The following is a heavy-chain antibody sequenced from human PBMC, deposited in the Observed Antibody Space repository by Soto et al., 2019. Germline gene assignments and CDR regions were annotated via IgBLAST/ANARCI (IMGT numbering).Heavy chain of an antibody. CDR3: ASEQQGRGFDR. J-gene: IGHJ5*02. CDR1: GYTFTSYD. D-gene: IGHD6-13*01. CDR2: MNPNSGNT. V-gene: IGHV1-8*01. Sequence: QVQLVQSGAEVKKPGASVKVSCKASGYTFTSYDINWVRQATGQGVEWMGWMNPNSGNTGYAQKFQRRATMTRNTSSSTAYMELSSLRSEYTAVYYCASEQQGRGFDRWGQGTLVTVSS.